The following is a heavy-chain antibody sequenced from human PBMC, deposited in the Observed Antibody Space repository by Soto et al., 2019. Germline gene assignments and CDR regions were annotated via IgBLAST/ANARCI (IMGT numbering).Heavy chain of an antibody. CDR2: INPSGGST. V-gene: IGHV1-46*01. CDR1: GYTFTSYY. J-gene: IGHJ6*02. Sequence: ASVKVSCKASGYTFTSYYMHWVRQAPGQGLEWMGIINPSGGSTSYAQKFQGRVTMTRDTSTSTVYMELSSLRSEDTAVYYCARGDIVVVPAASYGMDVWGQGTTVTVSS. CDR3: ARGDIVVVPAASYGMDV. D-gene: IGHD2-2*01.